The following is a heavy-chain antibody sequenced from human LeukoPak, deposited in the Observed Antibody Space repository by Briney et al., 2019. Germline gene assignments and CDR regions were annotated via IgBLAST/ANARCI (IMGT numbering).Heavy chain of an antibody. D-gene: IGHD4-17*01. V-gene: IGHV3-9*01. J-gene: IGHJ4*02. CDR3: AKDWGPMLTVTVDY. CDR1: GFTFDDYA. CDR2: ISWNSGSI. Sequence: PGGSLRLSCAASGFTFDDYAMPWVRQAPGKGLEWVSGISWNSGSIGYADSVKGRFTISRDNAKNSLYLQMNSLRAEDTALYYCAKDWGPMLTVTVDYWGQGTLVTVSS.